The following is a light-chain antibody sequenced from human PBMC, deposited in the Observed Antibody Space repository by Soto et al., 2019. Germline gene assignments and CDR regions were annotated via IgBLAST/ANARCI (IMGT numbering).Light chain of an antibody. J-gene: IGLJ2*01. Sequence: QSALTQPASVSGSPGQSITISCTGTSSDVGSYNLVSWYQQHPGKAPKLVIYEGSKRPSGVSNRFSGSKPGNTASLTISGLQAEDEADYYCCSYAGSSTVVFGGGTKLTVL. CDR3: CSYAGSSTVV. CDR1: SSDVGSYNL. V-gene: IGLV2-23*01. CDR2: EGS.